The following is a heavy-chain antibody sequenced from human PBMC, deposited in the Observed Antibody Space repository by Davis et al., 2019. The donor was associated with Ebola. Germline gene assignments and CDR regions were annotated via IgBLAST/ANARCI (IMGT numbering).Heavy chain of an antibody. CDR1: GYTFTSYA. CDR3: ARGDCTNGVWCGYYYYGMDV. V-gene: IGHV7-4-1*02. D-gene: IGHD2-8*01. Sequence: ASVKVSCKASGYTFTSYAMNWVRQAPGQGLEWMGWINTNTGNPTYAQGFTGRFVFSLDTSVSTAYLQISSLKAEDTAVYYCARGDCTNGVWCGYYYYGMDVWGKGTTVTVSS. J-gene: IGHJ6*04. CDR2: INTNTGNP.